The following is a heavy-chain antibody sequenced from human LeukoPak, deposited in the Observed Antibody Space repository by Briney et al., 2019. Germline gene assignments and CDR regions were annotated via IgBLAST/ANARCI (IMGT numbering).Heavy chain of an antibody. CDR2: ISSTSSTV. D-gene: IGHD3-22*01. CDR1: GFTFSTYS. Sequence: GGSLRLSCPAYGFTFSTYSMHWIRQAQGNVREWVSYISSTSSTVYSADSMIGRITISRDNARSSLYLQINSLRVEDTAVYYCAREGYYSDSSGYYKSFDQWGQGTLVTVSS. J-gene: IGHJ4*02. V-gene: IGHV3-48*01. CDR3: AREGYYSDSSGYYKSFDQ.